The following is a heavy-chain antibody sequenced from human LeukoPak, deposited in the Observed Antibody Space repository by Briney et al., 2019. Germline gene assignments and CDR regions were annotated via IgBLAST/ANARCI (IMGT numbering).Heavy chain of an antibody. J-gene: IGHJ4*02. D-gene: IGHD2-15*01. CDR2: IYYSGST. V-gene: IGHV4-61*08. CDR3: ASFSGGSFTSPFFDY. CDR1: GGSISSGDYY. Sequence: SETLSLTCTVSGGSISSGDYYWSWIRQPPGKGLEWIGYIYYSGSTNYNPSLKSRVTISVDTSKNQFSLKLSSVTAADTAVYYCASFSGGSFTSPFFDYWGQGTLVTISS.